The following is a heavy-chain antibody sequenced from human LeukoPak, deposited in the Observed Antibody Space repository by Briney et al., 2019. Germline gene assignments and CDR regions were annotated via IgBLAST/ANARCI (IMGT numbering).Heavy chain of an antibody. J-gene: IGHJ4*02. D-gene: IGHD1-26*01. CDR1: GFTFSSHE. CDR2: ISSSGSTI. Sequence: GGSLRLSCAATGFTFSSHEMNWVRQAPGKGLEWVSYISSSGSTIYYADSVKGRFTISRDNAKNSLYLQMNSLRAEDTAVYYCARATRGVGSNFDYWGQGTLVTVSS. CDR3: ARATRGVGSNFDY. V-gene: IGHV3-48*03.